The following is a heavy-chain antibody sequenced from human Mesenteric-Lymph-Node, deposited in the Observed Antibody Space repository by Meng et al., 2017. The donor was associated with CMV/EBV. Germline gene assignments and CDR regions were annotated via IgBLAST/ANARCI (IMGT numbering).Heavy chain of an antibody. CDR3: ARHGGSGWAYYFDH. CDR2: IYSSGTH. CDR1: GDSLSRSGYY. V-gene: IGHV4-39*01. J-gene: IGHJ4*02. D-gene: IGHD6-19*01. Sequence: SGDSLSRSGYYWGLVRPPPGEGLEWFGSIYSSGTHYYSPSLKSRVTISVDTSKKQFSLKLKSVTAADTAVYYCARHGGSGWAYYFDHWGQGTLVTVSS.